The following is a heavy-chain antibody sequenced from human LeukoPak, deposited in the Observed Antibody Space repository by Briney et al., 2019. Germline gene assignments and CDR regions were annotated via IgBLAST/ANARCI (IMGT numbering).Heavy chain of an antibody. D-gene: IGHD3-22*01. V-gene: IGHV4-59*01. CDR3: ARGLGGRTNYYDSSGYLGY. Sequence: SETLSLTCTVSGGSISSYYWSWIRQPPGKGLEWIGYIYYTGGTNYNPSLKSRVTISVDTSKNQFSLKLSSVTAADTAVYYCARGLGGRTNYYDSSGYLGYWGQGTLVTVSS. J-gene: IGHJ4*02. CDR1: GGSISSYY. CDR2: IYYTGGT.